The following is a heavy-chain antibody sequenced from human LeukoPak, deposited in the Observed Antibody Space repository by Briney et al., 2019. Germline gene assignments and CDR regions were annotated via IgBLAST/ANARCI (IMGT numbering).Heavy chain of an antibody. Sequence: SETLSLTRAVYRGSFSGHYWLWVLHPPGPGQEASGDMNHRGSTNHNPSLKPRITISVGTSKNQFSLQLSSVTAADTAVYHCARGGPITIFGVVIDRGVSYYMDVWGKGTTVTVSS. CDR1: RGSFSGHY. V-gene: IGHV4-34*01. CDR3: ARGGPITIFGVVIDRGVSYYMDV. CDR2: MNHRGST. J-gene: IGHJ6*03. D-gene: IGHD3-3*01.